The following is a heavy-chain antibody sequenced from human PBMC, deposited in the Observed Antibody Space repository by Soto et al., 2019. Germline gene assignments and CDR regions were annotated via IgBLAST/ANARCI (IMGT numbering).Heavy chain of an antibody. CDR2: INHSGRT. J-gene: IGHJ4*02. CDR1: GGSFSGYY. D-gene: IGHD2-8*02. CDR3: ARDKITGLFDY. Sequence: QVQLQQWGAGLLKPSETLSLTCAVYGGSFSGYYWTWIRQPPGTGLEWIGAINHSGRTNYNPSLKSRVSVSVDTSKNQFSLKLTSVTAADTAVYYCARDKITGLFDYWGQGTLVTVSS. V-gene: IGHV4-34*01.